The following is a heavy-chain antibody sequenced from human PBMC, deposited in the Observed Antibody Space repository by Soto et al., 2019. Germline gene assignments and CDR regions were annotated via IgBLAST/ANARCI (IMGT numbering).Heavy chain of an antibody. D-gene: IGHD6-13*01. CDR3: ARGPGIAAAGTFGHLDY. CDR1: GGSFSGYY. J-gene: IGHJ4*02. V-gene: IGHV4-34*01. CDR2: INHSGST. Sequence: QVQLQQWGAGLLKPSETLSLTCAVYGGSFSGYYWSWIRQPPGKGLEWIGEINHSGSTNYNPSLKSRVTISVDTSMNQFSLKLSSVTAADTAVYYCARGPGIAAAGTFGHLDYWGQGTLVTVSS.